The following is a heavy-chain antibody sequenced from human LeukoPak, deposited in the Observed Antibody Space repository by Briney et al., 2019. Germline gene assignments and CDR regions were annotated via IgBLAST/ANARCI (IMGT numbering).Heavy chain of an antibody. Sequence: SETLSLTCTVSGGSISSYYWGWIRQPPGKGLEWIGSIYYSGSTYYNPSLKSRVTISVDTSKNQFSLKLSSVTAADTAVYYCARDLAARQGDWFDPWGQRTLVTVSS. CDR2: IYYSGST. D-gene: IGHD6-6*01. CDR1: GGSISSYY. CDR3: ARDLAARQGDWFDP. J-gene: IGHJ5*02. V-gene: IGHV4-39*07.